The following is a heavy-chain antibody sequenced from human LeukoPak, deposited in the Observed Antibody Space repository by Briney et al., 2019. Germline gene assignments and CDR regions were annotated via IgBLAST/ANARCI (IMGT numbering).Heavy chain of an antibody. Sequence: ASVKVSCKASGYTFTRYAMHWVRQAPGQRLEWMGWIIAGNGNTKYSQKFQGRVTITRDTSASTAYMELSSLRSEDTAVYYCARVVVTANRLPDYWGQGTLVTVSS. J-gene: IGHJ4*02. V-gene: IGHV1-3*01. CDR3: ARVVVTANRLPDY. CDR2: IIAGNGNT. CDR1: GYTFTRYA. D-gene: IGHD2-21*02.